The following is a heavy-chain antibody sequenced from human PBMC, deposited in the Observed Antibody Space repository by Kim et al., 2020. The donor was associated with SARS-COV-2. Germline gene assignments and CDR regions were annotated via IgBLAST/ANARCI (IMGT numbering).Heavy chain of an antibody. D-gene: IGHD6-13*01. V-gene: IGHV4-39*01. Sequence: RKRRLTISVDTSKNQFSLKRSSVTAADTAVYYCARCPRVYIAAPGYYFDYWGQGTLVTVSS. CDR3: ARCPRVYIAAPGYYFDY. J-gene: IGHJ4*02.